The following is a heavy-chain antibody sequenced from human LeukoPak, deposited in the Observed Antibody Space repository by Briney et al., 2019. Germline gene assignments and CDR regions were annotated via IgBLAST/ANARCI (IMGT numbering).Heavy chain of an antibody. CDR2: IYTSGST. CDR1: GGSISSYY. Sequence: PSETLSLTCTVSGGSISSYYWSWIRQPAGKGLEWIGRIYTSGSTNFSPSLKSRVTMSIDTSKKQFSLNLSSVTAADTAVYYCAAGSPWTGHAYYFDYWGQGTLVTVSS. CDR3: AAGSPWTGHAYYFDY. V-gene: IGHV4-4*07. J-gene: IGHJ4*02. D-gene: IGHD3/OR15-3a*01.